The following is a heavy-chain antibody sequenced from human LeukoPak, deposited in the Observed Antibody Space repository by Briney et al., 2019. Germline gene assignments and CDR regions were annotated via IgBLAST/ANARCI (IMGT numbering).Heavy chain of an antibody. CDR2: IKYDGSEK. J-gene: IGHJ3*02. D-gene: IGHD3-9*01. V-gene: IGHV3-7*01. Sequence: GGSLRLSCAAAGFSFSTYWMSWVRQAPGKGLEWVANIKYDGSEKYYVDSVKGRFTISRDNAKNSLYLQMNSLRDEDTAVYYCARDRSDILTGYNGAFDIWGQGTMVTVSS. CDR1: GFSFSTYW. CDR3: ARDRSDILTGYNGAFDI.